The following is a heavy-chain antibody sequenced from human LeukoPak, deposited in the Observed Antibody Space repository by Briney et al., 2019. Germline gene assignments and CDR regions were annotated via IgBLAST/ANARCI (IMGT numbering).Heavy chain of an antibody. D-gene: IGHD3-9*01. CDR2: IYYSGST. V-gene: IGHV4-59*08. Sequence: ETLSLTCAVSGGSISSYYWSWIRQPPGKGLEWIGYIYYSGSTNYNPSLKSRVTISVDTSKNQFSLKLSSVTAADTAVYYCARRVDILTGYGWFDPWGQGTLVTVSS. J-gene: IGHJ5*02. CDR3: ARRVDILTGYGWFDP. CDR1: GGSISSYY.